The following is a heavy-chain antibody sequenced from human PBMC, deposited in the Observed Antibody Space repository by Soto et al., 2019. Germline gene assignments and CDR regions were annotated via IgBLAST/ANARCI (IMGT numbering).Heavy chain of an antibody. J-gene: IGHJ4*02. CDR1: GGSFSGYY. CDR2: INHSGST. CDR3: AGRAYYDFWSGYYRINY. Sequence: SETLSLTCAVYGGSFSGYYWSWIRQPPGKGLEWIGEINHSGSTNYNPSLKSRVTISVDTSKNQFSPKLSSVTAADTAVYYCAGRAYYDFWSGYYRINYWGQGTLVTVSS. D-gene: IGHD3-3*01. V-gene: IGHV4-34*01.